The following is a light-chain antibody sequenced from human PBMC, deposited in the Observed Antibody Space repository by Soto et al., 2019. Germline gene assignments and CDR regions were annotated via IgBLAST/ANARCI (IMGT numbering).Light chain of an antibody. CDR2: GPS. J-gene: IGKJ4*01. Sequence: EIVMTQSPATLSVSPGERATLFCRGSQGVSTYLAWYQQKPGQAPRLLIYGPSTRAPGIAARFSGSGSGPEFTLTISSLQSEDFAVYYCQQYYDWHLTFGGGTKVEVK. CDR3: QQYYDWHLT. V-gene: IGKV3-15*01. CDR1: QGVSTY.